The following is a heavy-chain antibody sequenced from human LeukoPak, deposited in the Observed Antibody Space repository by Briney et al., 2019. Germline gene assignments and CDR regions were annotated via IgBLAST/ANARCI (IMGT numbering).Heavy chain of an antibody. J-gene: IGHJ4*02. CDR2: ISYSGDTI. Sequence: GGSLRLSCAASGFTFSSYAMHWVRQAPGKGLEWVSYISYSGDTIYYADSVKGRFTVSRDNAKSSLYLQMNSLRAEDTAVYYCARLGIITAAGSNDYWGQGTLVTVSS. CDR3: ARLGIITAAGSNDY. CDR1: GFTFSSYA. D-gene: IGHD6-13*01. V-gene: IGHV3-48*03.